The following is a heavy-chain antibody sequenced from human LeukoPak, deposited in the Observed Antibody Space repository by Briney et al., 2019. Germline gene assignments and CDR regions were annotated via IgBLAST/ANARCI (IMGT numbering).Heavy chain of an antibody. Sequence: GGSLRLSCVASGFSFEDSAMHWVRQAPGKGLEWVSGISWNSGSIGYVDSVKGRFTISRGNAKNSLYLQMNSLRTEDTAFYYCAKDGGHTSVLYYFECWGQGTLVTVSS. V-gene: IGHV3-9*01. CDR1: GFSFEDSA. CDR2: ISWNSGSI. D-gene: IGHD6-19*01. CDR3: AKDGGHTSVLYYFEC. J-gene: IGHJ4*02.